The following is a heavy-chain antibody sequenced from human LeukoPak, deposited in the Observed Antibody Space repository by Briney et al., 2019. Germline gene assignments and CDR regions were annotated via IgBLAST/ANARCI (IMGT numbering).Heavy chain of an antibody. V-gene: IGHV3-33*06. Sequence: GGSLRLSCAPSGFTFSDYGMHWVRQAPGEGLEWVAVIWHDGSNRYYADSVQGRFTISRDSSKNTLYLQMNSLRAEDTAVYYCAKDGDAGTSYYFNYMDVWGKGTTVTVSS. CDR1: GFTFSDYG. CDR2: IWHDGSNR. J-gene: IGHJ6*03. CDR3: AKDGDAGTSYYFNYMDV. D-gene: IGHD7-27*01.